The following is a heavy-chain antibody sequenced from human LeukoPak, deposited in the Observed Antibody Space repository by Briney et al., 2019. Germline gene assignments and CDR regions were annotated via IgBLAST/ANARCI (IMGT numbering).Heavy chain of an antibody. J-gene: IGHJ5*02. CDR1: GGSFSGYY. V-gene: IGHV4-59*01. Sequence: SETLSLTCAVYGGSFSGYYWSWIRQPPGKGLEWIGYIYHSGSPNYNPSLKSRITISVDTSKNQFSLKLSSVTAADTAVYYCARYGPYSSGWYMSWFDPWGQGTLVIVSS. CDR3: ARYGPYSSGWYMSWFDP. CDR2: IYHSGSP. D-gene: IGHD6-19*01.